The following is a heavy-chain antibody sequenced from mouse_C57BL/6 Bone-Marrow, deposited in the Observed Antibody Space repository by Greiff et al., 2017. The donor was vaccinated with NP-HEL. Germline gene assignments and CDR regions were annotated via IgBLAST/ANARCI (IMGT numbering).Heavy chain of an antibody. J-gene: IGHJ3*01. Sequence: VQLQQPGAELVMPGASVKLSCKASGYTFTSYWMHWVKQRPGQGLEWIGEIDPSDSYTNYNQKFKGKSTLTVDKSSSTAYMPLSSLTSEDSAVSYGARERLDDGSSPAWFAYWGQGTLVTVSA. V-gene: IGHV1-69*01. CDR1: GYTFTSYW. CDR3: ARERLDDGSSPAWFAY. CDR2: IDPSDSYT. D-gene: IGHD1-1*01.